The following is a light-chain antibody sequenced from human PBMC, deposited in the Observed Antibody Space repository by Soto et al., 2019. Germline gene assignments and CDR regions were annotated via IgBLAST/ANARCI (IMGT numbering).Light chain of an antibody. J-gene: IGKJ3*01. V-gene: IGKV3-15*01. CDR3: QQYNNWPPLT. CDR1: QSVSSN. CDR2: GAS. Sequence: EIVMTQSPATLSVSPGERATLSCRASQSVSSNLAWYQQKPGQAPRLLIYGASTRPTGIPARFSGNGSGTEFTLTISSLQSEDFAVYYCQQYNNWPPLTFGPGTKVDIK.